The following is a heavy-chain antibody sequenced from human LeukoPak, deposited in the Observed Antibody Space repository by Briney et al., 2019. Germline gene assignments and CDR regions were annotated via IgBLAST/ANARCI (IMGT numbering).Heavy chain of an antibody. J-gene: IGHJ4*02. Sequence: ASVKVSCKASGYTFTTSDINWVRQATGQGLEWMGWMNPNSGKTGSAQKFQGRLTMTKHTSTTTAYMEVTGLRFEDTAIYYCARGRPGPAGAGTYDFWGQGTLITVSS. CDR2: MNPNSGKT. V-gene: IGHV1-8*01. D-gene: IGHD6-13*01. CDR3: ARGRPGPAGAGTYDF. CDR1: GYTFTTSD.